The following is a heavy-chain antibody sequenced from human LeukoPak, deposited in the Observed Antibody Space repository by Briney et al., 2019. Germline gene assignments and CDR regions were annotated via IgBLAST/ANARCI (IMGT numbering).Heavy chain of an antibody. J-gene: IGHJ4*02. CDR1: GFTFSSYA. Sequence: GGSLRLSCAASGFTFSSYAMNWVRQAPGKGLEWVSYISSSSTIYYADSVKGRFTISRDNAKNSLYLQMNSLRDEDTAVYYCARRDGDYWGQGTLVTVSS. D-gene: IGHD6-6*01. CDR3: ARRDGDY. V-gene: IGHV3-48*02. CDR2: ISSSSTI.